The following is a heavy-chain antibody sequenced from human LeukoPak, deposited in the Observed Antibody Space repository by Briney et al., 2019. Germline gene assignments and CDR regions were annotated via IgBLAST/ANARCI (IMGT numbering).Heavy chain of an antibody. CDR3: AKSSGWPPDDWFDP. Sequence: GGSLRLSCAASGFTFDDYAMHWVRQAPGKGLEWVSGTSWNSGSIGYADSVKGRFTISRDNAKNSLYLQMNSLRAEDTALYYCAKSSGWPPDDWFDPWGQGTLVTVSS. CDR1: GFTFDDYA. D-gene: IGHD6-19*01. V-gene: IGHV3-9*01. CDR2: TSWNSGSI. J-gene: IGHJ5*02.